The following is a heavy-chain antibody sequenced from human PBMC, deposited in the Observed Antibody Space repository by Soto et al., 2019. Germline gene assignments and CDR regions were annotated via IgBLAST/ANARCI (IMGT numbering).Heavy chain of an antibody. Sequence: DVQLVETGGGLVQPGGSLRLSCAASGFTFSSYSMNWVRQAPGKGLEWVSYISSSSSTIYYADSVKGRFTISRDNAKNSLYLQMNSLRDEDTAVYYCARVGEQWLVVSNYDYYGMDVWGQGTTVTVSS. D-gene: IGHD6-19*01. CDR1: GFTFSSYS. J-gene: IGHJ6*02. CDR3: ARVGEQWLVVSNYDYYGMDV. CDR2: ISSSSSTI. V-gene: IGHV3-48*02.